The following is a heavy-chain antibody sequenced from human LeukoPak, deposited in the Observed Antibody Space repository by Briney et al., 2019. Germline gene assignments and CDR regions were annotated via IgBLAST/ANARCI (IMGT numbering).Heavy chain of an antibody. CDR2: INTDGSTT. CDR3: ARGGARSGFYTGPDF. Sequence: PGGSLRLSFVASGFTFSSYWMHWVRQAPGKGLVWVSRINTDGSTTTYADSVKGRFTISRDNAKNTLYLQMNSLRVEDTAVYYCARGGARSGFYTGPDFWGQGTLVTVSS. V-gene: IGHV3-74*01. D-gene: IGHD3-3*01. J-gene: IGHJ4*02. CDR1: GFTFSSYW.